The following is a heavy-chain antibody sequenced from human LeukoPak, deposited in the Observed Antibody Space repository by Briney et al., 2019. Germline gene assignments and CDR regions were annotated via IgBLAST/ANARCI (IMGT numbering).Heavy chain of an antibody. Sequence: SETLSLTCAVYGGSFSGYYWSWIRQPPGKGLEWIGEINHSGSADYNPSLKSRVTISVDTSKNHFSLKLSSVTAADTAVYYCAMTPVTTGRSSSDIWAQGTMVTVSS. CDR1: GGSFSGYY. J-gene: IGHJ3*02. D-gene: IGHD4-17*01. V-gene: IGHV4-34*01. CDR3: AMTPVTTGRSSSDI. CDR2: INHSGSA.